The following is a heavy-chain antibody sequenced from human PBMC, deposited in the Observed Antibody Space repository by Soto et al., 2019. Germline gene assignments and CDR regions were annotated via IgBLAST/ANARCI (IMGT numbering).Heavy chain of an antibody. V-gene: IGHV4-39*01. J-gene: IGHJ4*02. CDR2: VSNRGYT. Sequence: QLQLQESGPGVAKPSETLSLTCTVSDDSISDSDYYWAWNRQPPGKGLEWIGDVSNRGYTFYSPSLSSRLTTSVDRAQNQGSLKLYSVSASDTAVYHCSRLQLGAHSAYWGQGTLLTLSS. CDR1: DDSISDSDYY. CDR3: SRLQLGAHSAY. D-gene: IGHD1-1*01.